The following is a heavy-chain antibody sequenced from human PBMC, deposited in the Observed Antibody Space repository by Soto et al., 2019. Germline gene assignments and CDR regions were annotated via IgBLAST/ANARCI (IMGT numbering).Heavy chain of an antibody. D-gene: IGHD3-9*01. CDR2: VRGSGSST. Sequence: EVQLLESGGGLAQPGESLRLSCAASGFTFNNYAMSWVRQAPGKGLEWVSTVRGSGSSTFYTDSVKGRFTISRDNSKNTLYLQMSSLRAEDTAVYYCAKDARSAHNDIMTGYYFDAFDIWGHGTMVTVSS. CDR3: AKDARSAHNDIMTGYYFDAFDI. CDR1: GFTFNNYA. J-gene: IGHJ3*02. V-gene: IGHV3-23*01.